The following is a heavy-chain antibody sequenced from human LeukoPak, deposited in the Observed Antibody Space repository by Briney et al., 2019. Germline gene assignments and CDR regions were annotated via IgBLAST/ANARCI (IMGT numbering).Heavy chain of an antibody. Sequence: GGSLRLSCAASGFTFSSYWMNWVRQAPGKRLEWVANIKQDGSVKNYVDSVKGRFTISRDNAKNSLFLQMNSLRAEDTAVYYCARDPSGSPVFDPWGQGTLVTVSS. CDR3: ARDPSGSPVFDP. D-gene: IGHD3-10*01. J-gene: IGHJ5*02. CDR2: IKQDGSVK. V-gene: IGHV3-7*01. CDR1: GFTFSSYW.